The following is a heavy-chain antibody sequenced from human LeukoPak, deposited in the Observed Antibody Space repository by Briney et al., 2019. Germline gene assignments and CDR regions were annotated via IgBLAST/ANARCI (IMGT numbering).Heavy chain of an antibody. J-gene: IGHJ4*02. D-gene: IGHD6-19*01. CDR2: LYFSGSP. CDR3: ARLATAGYLNY. CDR1: GGSISGYY. V-gene: IGHV4-59*08. Sequence: SETLSLTCTVSGGSISGYYWSWIRQPPGKGLEWIGYLYFSGSPKYNPSLKSRLTVSVDTSKNQFSLSLSSVTAADTAVYYCARLATAGYLNYWGQGTLVTVSS.